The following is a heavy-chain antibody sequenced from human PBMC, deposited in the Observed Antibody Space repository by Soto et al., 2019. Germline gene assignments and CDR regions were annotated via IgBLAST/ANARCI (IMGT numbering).Heavy chain of an antibody. D-gene: IGHD1-20*01. J-gene: IGHJ6*02. CDR3: ARGGATITDYYYYGMDV. CDR1: GYTFTGYY. CDR2: INPNSGGT. Sequence: QVQLVQSGAEVKKPGASAKVSCKASGYTFTGYYMHWVRQAPGQGLEWMGWINPNSGGTNYAQKFQGWVTMTRDTSISTAYMELSRLRSDDTAVYYCARGGATITDYYYYGMDVWGQGTTVTVSS. V-gene: IGHV1-2*04.